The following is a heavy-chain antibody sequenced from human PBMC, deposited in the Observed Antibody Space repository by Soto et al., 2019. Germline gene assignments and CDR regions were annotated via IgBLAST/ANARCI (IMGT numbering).Heavy chain of an antibody. Sequence: SVKVSCKASGFTFTSSAVQWVRQARGQRLEWIGWIVVGSGNTNYAQKFQERVTITRDMSTSTAYMELTSLTAEDTAVYYCARENSAVSGPLNRFDYWGQGTLVTVSS. CDR1: GFTFTSSA. CDR3: ARENSAVSGPLNRFDY. CDR2: IVVGSGNT. J-gene: IGHJ4*02. D-gene: IGHD6-19*01. V-gene: IGHV1-58*01.